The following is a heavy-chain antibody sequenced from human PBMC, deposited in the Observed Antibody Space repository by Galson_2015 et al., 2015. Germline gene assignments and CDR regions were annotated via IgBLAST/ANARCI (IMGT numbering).Heavy chain of an antibody. Sequence: NKYYADSVKGRFTISRDNSKNTLYLQMNSLRAEDTAVYYCARVHIVVVTAIRGSLDYWAREPWSPSPQ. CDR3: ARVHIVVVTAIRGSLDY. V-gene: IGHV3-30-3*01. J-gene: IGHJ4*02. CDR2: NK. D-gene: IGHD2-21*02.